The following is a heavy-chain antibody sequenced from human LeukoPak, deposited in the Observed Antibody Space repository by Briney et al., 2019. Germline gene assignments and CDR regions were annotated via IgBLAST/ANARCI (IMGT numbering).Heavy chain of an antibody. V-gene: IGHV1-18*01. Sequence: ASVKVSCKASGYSFISYGISWVRQAPGQGLEWMGWISGYNDKRNYAQKLQGRVTMTTDTSTNTAYMELRSLRPDDTAVYYCARAGFTLVRGALDYWGQGTLVTVSS. CDR1: GYSFISYG. CDR3: ARAGFTLVRGALDY. CDR2: ISGYNDKR. D-gene: IGHD3-10*01. J-gene: IGHJ4*02.